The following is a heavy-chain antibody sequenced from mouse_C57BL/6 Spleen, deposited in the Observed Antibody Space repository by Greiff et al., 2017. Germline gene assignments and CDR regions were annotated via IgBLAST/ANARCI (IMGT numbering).Heavy chain of an antibody. V-gene: IGHV1-42*01. J-gene: IGHJ4*01. CDR3: ASYGTYAMDY. CDR2: INPSTGGT. Sequence: EVQVVESGPELVKPGASVKISCKASGYSFTGYYMNWVKQSPEKSLEWIGEINPSTGGTTYNQKFKAKATLTVDKSSSTAYMQLKSLTSEDSAVYYCASYGTYAMDYWGQGTSVTVSS. CDR1: GYSFTGYY. D-gene: IGHD1-1*01.